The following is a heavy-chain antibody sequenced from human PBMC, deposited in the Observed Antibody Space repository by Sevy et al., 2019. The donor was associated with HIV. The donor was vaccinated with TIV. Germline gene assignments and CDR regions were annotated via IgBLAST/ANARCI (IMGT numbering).Heavy chain of an antibody. J-gene: IGHJ3*01. V-gene: IGHV3-23*01. CDR1: GFSFSGYV. CDR3: AKVTLWELLAAHDAFDV. Sequence: GGSLRLSCAASGFSFSGYVMNWVRQAPGKGLEWVSSISGRDSSTYYADSVRGRFIISGDNSENTLYLQMNGLRAEDTAVYYCAKVTLWELLAAHDAFDVWGQGTMVTVSS. D-gene: IGHD1-26*01. CDR2: ISGRDSST.